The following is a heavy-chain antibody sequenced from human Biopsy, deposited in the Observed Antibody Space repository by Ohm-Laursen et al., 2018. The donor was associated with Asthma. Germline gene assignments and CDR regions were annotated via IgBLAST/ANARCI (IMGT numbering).Heavy chain of an antibody. V-gene: IGHV1-24*01. Sequence: GASVKVSCKISGYSLTDLSMHWVRQAPGQGLEWMGGHDHEEGGTVNARRFQGRVTMTEDTSTDTAYVGLSSLSSDDTAVYYCASDFPKDYVRYNFQFWGQGTLVTVSS. D-gene: IGHD4-17*01. J-gene: IGHJ4*02. CDR3: ASDFPKDYVRYNFQF. CDR2: HDHEEGGT. CDR1: GYSLTDLS.